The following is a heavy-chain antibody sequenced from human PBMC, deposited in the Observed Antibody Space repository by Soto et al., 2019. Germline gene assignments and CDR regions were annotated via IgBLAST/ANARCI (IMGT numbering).Heavy chain of an antibody. CDR1: GFTFTDYY. CDR3: TRTRPLSPSGYPTLYRFHGMDV. J-gene: IGHJ6*02. CDR2: ISSTGSTI. V-gene: IGHV3-11*01. D-gene: IGHD6-25*01. Sequence: PEGSLRLSCAASGFTFTDYYMAWIRQAPGKGLEWLSYISSTGSTIYYADSVKGRFTISRDNAKNSLFLQMYRLRTEDTAMYYCTRTRPLSPSGYPTLYRFHGMDVWGQRTTVTVSS.